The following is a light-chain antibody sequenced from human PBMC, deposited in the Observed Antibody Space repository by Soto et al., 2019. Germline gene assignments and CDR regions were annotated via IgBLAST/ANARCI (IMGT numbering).Light chain of an antibody. CDR1: QGIGSN. Sequence: EIVMTQSPATLSVSPGERATLSCRASQGIGSNLAWYQQKPGQAPRLLIYGAFSGATGLPGRFSGSGYGTQFSLTISGVQSEDFAIYYCQQYDDWRITFGQGTRLEIK. CDR2: GAF. J-gene: IGKJ5*01. V-gene: IGKV3-15*01. CDR3: QQYDDWRIT.